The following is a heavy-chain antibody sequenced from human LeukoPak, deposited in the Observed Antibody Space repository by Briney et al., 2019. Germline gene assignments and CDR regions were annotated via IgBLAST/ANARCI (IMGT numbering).Heavy chain of an antibody. CDR1: GYTFTTYA. J-gene: IGHJ6*02. D-gene: IGHD6-13*01. Sequence: ASVKVSCKASGYTFTTYAMNWVRQAPGQGLEWMGWINTNTGNPTYAQGFTGRFAFSLDTSVSTAYLQINSLKAEDTAIYYCARDRATSSWYSYYYYYGMDVWGQGTTVTVSS. CDR2: INTNTGNP. CDR3: ARDRATSSWYSYYYYYGMDV. V-gene: IGHV7-4-1*02.